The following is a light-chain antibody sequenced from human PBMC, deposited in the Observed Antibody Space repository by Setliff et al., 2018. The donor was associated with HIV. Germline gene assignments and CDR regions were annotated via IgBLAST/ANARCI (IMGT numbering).Light chain of an antibody. J-gene: IGLJ1*01. CDR1: SSDVGAYNY. CDR2: DVS. V-gene: IGLV2-14*03. Sequence: QSALTQPASVSGSPGQSITISCTGTSSDVGAYNYVSWYQQHPGKAPKLMIYDVSHWPSGVSNRFSGSKSGNTASLTVSGLQAEDEADYYCSSYAGNKGDVFGTGTKVTV. CDR3: SSYAGNKGDV.